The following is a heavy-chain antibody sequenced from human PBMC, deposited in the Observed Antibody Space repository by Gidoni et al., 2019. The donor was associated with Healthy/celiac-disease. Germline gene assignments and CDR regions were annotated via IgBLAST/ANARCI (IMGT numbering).Heavy chain of an antibody. CDR3: AHQTDVFSWTL. Sequence: QITLKESGLTLMKPTQTLTLTCTFSGFSLSTSGVCVGWIRQPPGKALEWLALIYWDDDKRYSPSLKSRLTITKDTSKNQVVLTMTNMDPVDTATYFCAHQTDVFSWTLWGQGTLVTVSS. J-gene: IGHJ4*02. CDR2: IYWDDDK. CDR1: GFSLSTSGVC. V-gene: IGHV2-5*02. D-gene: IGHD5-12*01.